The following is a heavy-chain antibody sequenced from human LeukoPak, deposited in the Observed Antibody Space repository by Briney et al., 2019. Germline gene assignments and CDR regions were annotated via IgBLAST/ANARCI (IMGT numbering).Heavy chain of an antibody. CDR2: TYYSGST. J-gene: IGHJ4*02. D-gene: IGHD6-13*01. CDR1: GGSISSSSAY. CDR3: ARGVGSSWYGD. V-gene: IGHV4-30-4*01. Sequence: KPSETLSLTCTVSGGSISSSSAYWSWIRLPPGKGLEWIGYTYYSGSTYYNPSLKSRITISVDTSKNQFSLNLRSVTAADTAVYYCARGVGSSWYGDWGQGTLVTVSS.